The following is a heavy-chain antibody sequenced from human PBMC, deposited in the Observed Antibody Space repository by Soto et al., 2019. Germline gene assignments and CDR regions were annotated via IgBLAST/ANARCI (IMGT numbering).Heavy chain of an antibody. CDR1: GASMTSYH. V-gene: IGHV4-59*01. J-gene: IGHJ5*01. Sequence: QVQLQVSGPGLLRPSETLYRTCRVSGASMTSYHWTWIRQSPGKGLEWIGNVYYNGATTYNPSLRSRVAISIDTSEKQFSLKLNSLTAADSATYFCARAGQTVSFFDFWAQGALVAISS. CDR2: VYYNGAT. CDR3: ARAGQTVSFFDF. D-gene: IGHD4-17*01.